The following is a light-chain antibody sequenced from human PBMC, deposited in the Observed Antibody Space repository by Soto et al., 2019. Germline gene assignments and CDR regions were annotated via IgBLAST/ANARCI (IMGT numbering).Light chain of an antibody. CDR2: GAS. CDR1: QSVSTAY. J-gene: IGKJ2*01. CDR3: QQYGSSPRYI. Sequence: EIVLTQSPGTLSLSPGERATLSCRASQSVSTAYLSWYQQRPGQAPSSNLAWYQQKPGQAPRLLIYGASSRAAGIPDRFSGSGSGTDFTLTISRLEPEDFAVYYCQQYGSSPRYIFGQGTKVDIK. V-gene: IGKV3-20*01.